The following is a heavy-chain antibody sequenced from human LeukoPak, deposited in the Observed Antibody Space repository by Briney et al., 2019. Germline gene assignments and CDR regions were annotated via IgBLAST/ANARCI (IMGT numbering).Heavy chain of an antibody. J-gene: IGHJ6*03. CDR3: ARHGCTSTSCRLYYYYYYYMDV. D-gene: IGHD2-2*01. V-gene: IGHV4-39*01. CDR1: GGSISSGSHY. CDR2: VFYSEST. Sequence: SETLSLTCTVSGGSISSGSHYWGWIRQPPGKGLEWIGSVFYSESTYYNPSLKSRVTISVDTSKNQFSLKLSSVTAADMAIYYCARHGCTSTSCRLYYYYYYYMDVWGKGTTVTISS.